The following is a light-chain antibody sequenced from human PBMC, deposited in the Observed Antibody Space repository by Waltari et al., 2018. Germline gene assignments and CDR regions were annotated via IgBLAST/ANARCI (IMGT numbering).Light chain of an antibody. CDR1: SSDVGNYNL. CDR3: CSYAGSYTWV. V-gene: IGLV2-23*01. CDR2: DDN. Sequence: QSALTQPASVSGSPGQSITISCTGTSSDVGNYNLVSWYQQYPDKAPKVMIYDDNRRPSGVSVRFSGSKSGNTASLTISGVQAEDEADYYCCSYAGSYTWVFGGGTKLTVL. J-gene: IGLJ3*02.